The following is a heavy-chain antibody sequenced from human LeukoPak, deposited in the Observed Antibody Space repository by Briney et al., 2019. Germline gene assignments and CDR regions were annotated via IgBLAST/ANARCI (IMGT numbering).Heavy chain of an antibody. CDR2: ISGSGGST. D-gene: IGHD3-10*01. CDR3: AKDLLVRGIYYSSMDV. CDR1: GGSISSYY. Sequence: PSETLSLTCTVSGGSISSYYWSWIRQPPGKGLEWVSAISGSGGSTYYADSVKGRFTISRDNSKNTLYLQMNSLRAEDTAVYYCAKDLLVRGIYYSSMDVWGQGTTVTVSS. J-gene: IGHJ6*02. V-gene: IGHV3-23*01.